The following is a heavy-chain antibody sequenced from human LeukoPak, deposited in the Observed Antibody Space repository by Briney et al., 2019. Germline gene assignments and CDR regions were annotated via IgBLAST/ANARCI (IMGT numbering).Heavy chain of an antibody. J-gene: IGHJ4*02. CDR3: ARPIDCSATTCSSPFHY. Sequence: SETLSLTCAVYGGSFRGYYWSWIRQPPGKALEWIGEINHSGSTNHNPSLKSRVTIPIDTSKNQFSLKLRSVTAADTAVYYCARPIDCSATTCSSPFHYWGQGSLVTVSA. CDR1: GGSFRGYY. D-gene: IGHD2-2*01. V-gene: IGHV4-34*01. CDR2: INHSGST.